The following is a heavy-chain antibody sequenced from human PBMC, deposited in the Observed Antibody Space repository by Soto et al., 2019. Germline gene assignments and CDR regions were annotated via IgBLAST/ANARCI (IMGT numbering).Heavy chain of an antibody. CDR2: ISYDGSNK. D-gene: IGHD3-3*01. CDR3: AREYDFWSGYSTRHLYYYYGMDV. J-gene: IGHJ6*02. Sequence: GGSLRLSCAASGFTFSSYAMHWVRQAPGKGLEWVAVISYDGSNKYYADSVKGRFTISRDNSKNTLYLQMNSLRAEDTAVYYCAREYDFWSGYSTRHLYYYYGMDVWGQGTTVTVSS. V-gene: IGHV3-30-3*01. CDR1: GFTFSSYA.